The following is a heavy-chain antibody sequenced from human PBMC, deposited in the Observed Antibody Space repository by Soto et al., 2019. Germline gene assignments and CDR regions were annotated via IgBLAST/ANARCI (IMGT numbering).Heavy chain of an antibody. V-gene: IGHV4-59*01. Sequence: LSLTCTVSAGSMRTVYWSSIHQPPGKRLEWIGFIFHSGNAKYNPSLKSRVTISIDTSRSQFSLSLDSVTAADTAVYFCARAHAPTLPFDYWGLGTLVTVSS. CDR2: IFHSGNA. CDR1: AGSMRTVY. CDR3: ARAHAPTLPFDY. J-gene: IGHJ4*01. D-gene: IGHD2-15*01.